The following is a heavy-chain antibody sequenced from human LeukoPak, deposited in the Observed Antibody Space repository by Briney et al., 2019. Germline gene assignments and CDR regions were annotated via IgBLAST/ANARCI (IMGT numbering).Heavy chain of an antibody. CDR2: IKHSGST. CDR1: GGSFSGYY. CDR3: ARGGNDFWSGYYPKYYYYGMDV. D-gene: IGHD3-3*01. V-gene: IGHV4-34*01. J-gene: IGHJ6*02. Sequence: SGTPALTCAVYGGSFSGYYWRRIRQTPGKGVGWIGEIKHSGSTNYKPSLKSRVTISVDTSKHQFSLKLSSVTAADTAVYYCARGGNDFWSGYYPKYYYYGMDVWGQGTTVTVSS.